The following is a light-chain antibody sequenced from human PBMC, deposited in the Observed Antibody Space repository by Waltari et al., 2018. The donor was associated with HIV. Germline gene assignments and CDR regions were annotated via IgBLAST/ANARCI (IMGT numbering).Light chain of an antibody. J-gene: IGLJ3*02. V-gene: IGLV8-61*01. Sequence: QTVVTQEPSFSVSPGGTVTLTCGLRSGPVSTSSYPSWYQQTPGQAPRTLIYSTNTRSSGVPDRFSGSILGNKAALTITGAQADDESDYYCVLYMGSGINWVFGGGTKLTVL. CDR1: SGPVSTSSY. CDR3: VLYMGSGINWV. CDR2: STN.